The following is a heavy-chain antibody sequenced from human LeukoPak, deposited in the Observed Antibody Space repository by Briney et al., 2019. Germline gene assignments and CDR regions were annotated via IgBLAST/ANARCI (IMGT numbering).Heavy chain of an antibody. CDR2: IFSTGTT. CDR3: ARFSSGCTTASCYLTY. V-gene: IGHV4-59*11. J-gene: IGHJ4*02. D-gene: IGHD2-2*01. CDR1: GGSLSNHY. Sequence: SSETLSLTCTVSGGSLSNHYWSWIRQPPGKGLEVLGHIFSTGTTFYNPSLISRVSISLDTSRNQYFLRLTSVTAADTALYYCARFSSGCTTASCYLTYWGQGILVTVSP.